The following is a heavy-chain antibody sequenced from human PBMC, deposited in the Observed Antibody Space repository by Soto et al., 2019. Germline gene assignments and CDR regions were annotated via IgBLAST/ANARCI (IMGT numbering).Heavy chain of an antibody. CDR2: ISPDGSM. D-gene: IGHD2-2*01. CDR3: ARDRDYAFDY. V-gene: IGHV3-48*02. J-gene: IGHJ4*02. CDR1: GFTFNTYT. Sequence: VQVVESGGGLVQPGGSLRLSCTASGFTFNTYTMNWVRQAPGKGLEWISYISPDGSMYYADSVKSRFTISRDNAKNSLYLQMNSLRDEDTAVYYCARDRDYAFDYWGQGTLVTVSS.